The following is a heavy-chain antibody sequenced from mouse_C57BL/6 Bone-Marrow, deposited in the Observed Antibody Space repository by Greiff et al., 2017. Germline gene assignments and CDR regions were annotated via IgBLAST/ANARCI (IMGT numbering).Heavy chain of an antibody. Sequence: QVQLQQPGTELVKPGASVKLSCKASGYTFTSYWMHWVKQWPGQGLEWIGNINPSNGGTNYNEKFKSKATLTVDKSSSTIYMQLSILTSEDSAVYYYARKKYEGFAYWGQGTLVTVSA. CDR2: INPSNGGT. V-gene: IGHV1-53*01. D-gene: IGHD2-3*01. CDR1: GYTFTSYW. J-gene: IGHJ3*01. CDR3: ARKKYEGFAY.